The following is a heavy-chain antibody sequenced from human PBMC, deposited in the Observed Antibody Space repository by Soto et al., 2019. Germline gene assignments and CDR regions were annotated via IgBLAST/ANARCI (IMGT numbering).Heavy chain of an antibody. CDR2: IYYSGST. CDR3: ARDGTEGQLVN. Sequence: SETLSLTCTVSGGSISSYYWSWIRQPPGKGLEWIGYIYYSGSTNYNPSLKSRVTISVDTSKNQFSLKLSSVTAADTAVYYCARDGTEGQLVNWGQGTLVTVSS. D-gene: IGHD6-6*01. V-gene: IGHV4-59*01. CDR1: GGSISSYY. J-gene: IGHJ4*02.